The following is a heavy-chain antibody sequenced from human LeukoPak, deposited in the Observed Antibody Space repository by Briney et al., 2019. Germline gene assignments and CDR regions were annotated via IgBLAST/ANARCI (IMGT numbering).Heavy chain of an antibody. CDR3: AKDVRVGGGGMDV. CDR1: GXTFSTYA. Sequence: GGSLRLSCAASGXTFSTYAVTWVRQAPGKGLEWVSLISDSGANKHYADSVKGRFTISRDNSKNTVSLQMNSLRAEDTAVYYCAKDVRVGGGGMDVWGQGTPVTVSS. V-gene: IGHV3-23*01. D-gene: IGHD1-26*01. J-gene: IGHJ6*02. CDR2: ISDSGANK.